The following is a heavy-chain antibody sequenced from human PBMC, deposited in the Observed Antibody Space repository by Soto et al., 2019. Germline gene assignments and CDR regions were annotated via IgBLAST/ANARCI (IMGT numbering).Heavy chain of an antibody. D-gene: IGHD3-10*01. J-gene: IGHJ4*02. CDR2: ISYDGSNK. Sequence: QVQLVESGGGVVQPVRSLRLSCAASGFTFSSYAMHWVRQAPGKGLEWVAVISYDGSNKYDADSVKGRFTITRDNSKNTLYLQMNSLRAEVTAVYYCARDVKYYYGSGPFDYWGQGTLVTVSS. CDR3: ARDVKYYYGSGPFDY. V-gene: IGHV3-30*04. CDR1: GFTFSSYA.